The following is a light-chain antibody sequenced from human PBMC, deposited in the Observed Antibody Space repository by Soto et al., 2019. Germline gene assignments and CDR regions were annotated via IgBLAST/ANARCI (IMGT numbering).Light chain of an antibody. CDR2: DVY. CDR3: SSSTTSSTLV. Sequence: QSVLTQPASVSGSPGQSITISCTGTSSDVGGFNYVSWYQQHPGKAPKLLIFDVYSRPSGISNRFSGSKSGNTASLTISGLQAEDEADYYCSSSTTSSTLVFGTGTKVTVL. CDR1: SSDVGGFNY. J-gene: IGLJ1*01. V-gene: IGLV2-14*01.